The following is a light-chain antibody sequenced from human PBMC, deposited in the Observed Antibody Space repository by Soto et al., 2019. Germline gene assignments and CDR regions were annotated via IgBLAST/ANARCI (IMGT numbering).Light chain of an antibody. CDR2: AAS. CDR3: QQYNGYPIT. J-gene: IGKJ5*01. Sequence: DIQMTQSLASLSASVGDRVTITCRASQDISNSLAWFQQKPGKAPKSLISAASSLQSGVPSKFSGSGSGTDFTLTISSLQPEDFATYYCQQYNGYPITFGQGTRLEIK. CDR1: QDISNS. V-gene: IGKV1-16*02.